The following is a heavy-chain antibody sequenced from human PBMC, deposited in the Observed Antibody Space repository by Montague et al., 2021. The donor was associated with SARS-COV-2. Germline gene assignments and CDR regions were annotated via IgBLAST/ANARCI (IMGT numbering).Heavy chain of an antibody. CDR2: INSDGSSI. CDR1: GFTFSSYW. D-gene: IGHD3-3*01. J-gene: IGHJ5*02. CDR3: ARDRFWGVVPFDP. Sequence: SLRLSCAASGFTFSSYWMHWVRQAPGKGLVWVSRINSDGSSISYADSVKGRFTISRDNAKNTLYLQMNSLRAEDTAVYYCARDRFWGVVPFDPWGQGTLVTVSS. V-gene: IGHV3-74*01.